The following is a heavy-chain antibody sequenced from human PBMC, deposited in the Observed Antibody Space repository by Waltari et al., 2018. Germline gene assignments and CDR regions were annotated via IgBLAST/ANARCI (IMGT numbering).Heavy chain of an antibody. CDR3: ARDRGRGLYLDT. D-gene: IGHD1-1*01. Sequence: QLQLQESGPGLVKPSGTLSLICAVSGDSMSSNDYWSWVRQPPGKGLEWIGQVRGDGKTNYNPSFASRVTVSLDTSTNRFALKVTSATAADTALYYCARDRGRGLYLDTWGQGALVTVST. J-gene: IGHJ4*02. V-gene: IGHV4-4*02. CDR1: GDSMSSNDY. CDR2: VRGDGKT.